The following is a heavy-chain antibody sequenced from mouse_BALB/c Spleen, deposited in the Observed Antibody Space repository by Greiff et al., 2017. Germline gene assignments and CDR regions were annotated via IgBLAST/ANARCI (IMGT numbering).Heavy chain of an antibody. CDR3: ARTGITTATLAY. Sequence: DVKLVASGGGLVQPGGSRTLSCAASGFTFSSFGMHWVRQAPEKGLEWVAYISSGSSTIYYADTVKGRFTISRDNPKNTLFLQMTSLRSEDTAMYYGARTGITTATLAYWGQGTLGTVSA. CDR1: GFTFSSFG. V-gene: IGHV5-17*02. J-gene: IGHJ3*01. CDR2: ISSGSSTI. D-gene: IGHD1-2*01.